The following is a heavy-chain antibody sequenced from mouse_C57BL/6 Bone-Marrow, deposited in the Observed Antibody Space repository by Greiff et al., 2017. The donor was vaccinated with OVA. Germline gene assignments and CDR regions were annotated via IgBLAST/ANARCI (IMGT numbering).Heavy chain of an antibody. Sequence: VHVKQSGTVLARPGASVKMSCKTSGYTFTSYWMHWVKQRPGQGLEWIGAIYPGNSDTSYNQKFKGKAKLTAVTSASTAYMELSSLTNEDSAVYYCTPYYYGSSYNFDYWGQGTTLTVSS. J-gene: IGHJ2*01. D-gene: IGHD1-1*01. CDR2: IYPGNSDT. CDR3: TPYYYGSSYNFDY. V-gene: IGHV1-5*01. CDR1: GYTFTSYW.